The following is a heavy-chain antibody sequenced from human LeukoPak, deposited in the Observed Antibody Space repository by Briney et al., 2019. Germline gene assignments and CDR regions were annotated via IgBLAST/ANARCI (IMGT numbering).Heavy chain of an antibody. CDR3: AKVNKEVVAAADY. V-gene: IGHV3-23*01. CDR2: ISGSDAGT. D-gene: IGHD2-15*01. CDR1: GFTFNNYA. J-gene: IGHJ4*02. Sequence: GGSLRLSCAASGFTFNNYAMSWVRQAPGKGLEWVSAISGSDAGTYYADSVKGRFTISRDNSKNTLYLQMNSLRAEDTAVYYCAKVNKEVVAAADYWGQGTLVTVSS.